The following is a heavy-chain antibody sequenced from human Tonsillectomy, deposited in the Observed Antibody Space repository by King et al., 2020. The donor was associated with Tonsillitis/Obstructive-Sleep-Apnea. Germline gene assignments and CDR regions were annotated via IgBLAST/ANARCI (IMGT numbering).Heavy chain of an antibody. CDR2: ISSSGSTI. D-gene: IGHD3-3*01. V-gene: IGHV3-11*01. CDR3: AAGELRFLEWLPSDAFDI. Sequence: HVQLVEAGGGLVKPGGSLRLSCAASGFTFSDYYMSWIRQAPGKGLEWVSYISSSGSTIYYADSVKGRFTISRDNAKNSLYLQMNSLRAEDTAVYDCAAGELRFLEWLPSDAFDIWGQGTMVTVSS. J-gene: IGHJ3*02. CDR1: GFTFSDYY.